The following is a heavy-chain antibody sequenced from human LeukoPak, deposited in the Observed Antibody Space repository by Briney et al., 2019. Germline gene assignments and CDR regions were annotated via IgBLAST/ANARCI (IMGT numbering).Heavy chain of an antibody. D-gene: IGHD5-12*01. CDR1: GYTLTELS. Sequence: ASVKVSCKVSGYTLTELSMHWVRQAPGKGLEWMGGFDPEDGETIYAQKFQGRVTMTEDTSTDTAYMELSSLRSEDTAVYYCATLGYSGYERRPDFDYWGQGTLVTVSS. J-gene: IGHJ4*02. CDR3: ATLGYSGYERRPDFDY. V-gene: IGHV1-24*01. CDR2: FDPEDGET.